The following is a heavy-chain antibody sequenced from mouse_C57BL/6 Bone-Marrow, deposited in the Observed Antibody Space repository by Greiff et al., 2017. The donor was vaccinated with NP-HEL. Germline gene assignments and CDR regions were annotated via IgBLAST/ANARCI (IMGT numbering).Heavy chain of an antibody. CDR3: ARDGGGNFDY. V-gene: IGHV7-1*01. J-gene: IGHJ2*01. D-gene: IGHD1-1*02. CDR1: GFTFSDFY. CDR2: SRNKANDYTT. Sequence: EVNLVESGGGLVQSGRSLRLSCATSGFTFSDFYMEWVRQAPGKGLEWIAASRNKANDYTTEYSASVKGRFIVSRDTSQSILYLQMNALRAEDTAIYYCARDGGGNFDYWGQGTTLTVSS.